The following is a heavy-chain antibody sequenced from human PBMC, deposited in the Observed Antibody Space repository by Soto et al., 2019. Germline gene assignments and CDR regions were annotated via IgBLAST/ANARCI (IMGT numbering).Heavy chain of an antibody. Sequence: SETLSLTCAVYGGSFSGYYWSWIRQPPGKGLEWIGEINHSGSTNYNPSLKSRVTISVDTSKNQFSLKLSSVTAADTAVYYCARRMNIEVVVAGPGAYDIWSQGTMVTVSS. CDR2: INHSGST. J-gene: IGHJ3*02. CDR1: GGSFSGYY. D-gene: IGHD2-15*01. CDR3: ARRMNIEVVVAGPGAYDI. V-gene: IGHV4-34*01.